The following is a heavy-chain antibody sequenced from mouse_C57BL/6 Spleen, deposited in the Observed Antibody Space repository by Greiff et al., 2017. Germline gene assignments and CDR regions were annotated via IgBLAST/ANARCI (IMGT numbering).Heavy chain of an antibody. CDR2: ISSGSSTI. CDR3: ARRKTTVVATDWYFDV. CDR1: GFTFSDYG. D-gene: IGHD1-1*01. J-gene: IGHJ1*03. V-gene: IGHV5-17*01. Sequence: EVQGVESGGGLVKPGGSLKLSCAASGFTFSDYGMHWVRQAPEKGLEWVAYISSGSSTIYYADTVKGRFTISRDNAKNTLFLQMTSLRSEDTAMYYCARRKTTVVATDWYFDVWGTGTTVTVSS.